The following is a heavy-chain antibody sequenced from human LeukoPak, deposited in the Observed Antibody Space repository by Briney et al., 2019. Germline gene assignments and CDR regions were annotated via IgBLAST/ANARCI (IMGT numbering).Heavy chain of an antibody. CDR1: GFTFSSYW. D-gene: IGHD2-2*01. CDR3: ARDDCSSISCYHNWFDP. Sequence: GGSLRLSVPASGFTFSSYWMSWFRQAPGKGLDGLANIKQDGSEKYYVDSVKGRFTISRDNAKNSLYLQMYSLRAEDTAVYYCARDDCSSISCYHNWFDPWGQGTLVTVSS. V-gene: IGHV3-7*01. J-gene: IGHJ5*02. CDR2: IKQDGSEK.